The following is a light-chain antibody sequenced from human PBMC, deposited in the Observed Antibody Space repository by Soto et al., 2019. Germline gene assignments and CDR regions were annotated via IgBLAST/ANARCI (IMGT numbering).Light chain of an antibody. V-gene: IGLV2-14*03. J-gene: IGLJ1*01. CDR1: SSEVGAYNY. Sequence: QAASVSGAPGQSITISCTGTSSEVGAYNYVSWYQQHPGQAPKLMIYDVSNRPSGVSDRFSGSKSGNTASLTISGLQAEDEADYYCYSCSRSSGTRYVFGTGTKLTVL. CDR2: DVS. CDR3: YSCSRSSGTRYV.